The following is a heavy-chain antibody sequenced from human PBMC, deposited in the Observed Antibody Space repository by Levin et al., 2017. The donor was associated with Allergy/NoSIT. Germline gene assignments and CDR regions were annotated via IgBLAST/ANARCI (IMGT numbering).Heavy chain of an antibody. CDR2: IYPDDSDV. J-gene: IGHJ6*02. V-gene: IGHV5-51*01. CDR3: ARPLGRGSYYKPMDV. Sequence: GESLKISCKGSGYMFTSYWIGWVRQTPGKGLEWMGIIYPDDSDVRYSPSFQGQVTLSADKSISTAYLQWSSLKASDAAVYYCARPLGRGSYYKPMDVWGQGTTVTVSS. CDR1: GYMFTSYW. D-gene: IGHD3-10*01.